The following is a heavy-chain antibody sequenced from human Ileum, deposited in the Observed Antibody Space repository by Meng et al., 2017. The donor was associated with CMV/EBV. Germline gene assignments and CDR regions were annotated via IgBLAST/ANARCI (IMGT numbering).Heavy chain of an antibody. D-gene: IGHD3-22*01. V-gene: IGHV3-11*01. CDR3: ARSTLQSFDSSGQSH. Sequence: GESLKISCATSGFTFSDYYMSWIRQTPGKGLESLSYISGRSSSIFHSESVKGRFTISRDNAKNSLYLEMNNVKVEDTGVYYSARSTLQSFDSSGQSHWGQGTLVTVSS. CDR1: GFTFSDYY. J-gene: IGHJ1*01. CDR2: ISGRSSSI.